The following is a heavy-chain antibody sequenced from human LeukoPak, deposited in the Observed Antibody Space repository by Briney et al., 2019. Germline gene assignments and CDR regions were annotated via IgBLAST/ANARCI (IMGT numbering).Heavy chain of an antibody. CDR2: ISSSGGTI. Sequence: GGSLRLSCTASGFTFTDYYMNWIRPAAGKGLEWVSYISSSGGTIYYADSVKGRFTISRDNAKSSLYLQLNSLRADDTAVYYCARDVSGDSPIYWGQGTLVTVSS. CDR1: GFTFTDYY. J-gene: IGHJ4*02. V-gene: IGHV3-11*01. CDR3: ARDVSGDSPIY. D-gene: IGHD1-26*01.